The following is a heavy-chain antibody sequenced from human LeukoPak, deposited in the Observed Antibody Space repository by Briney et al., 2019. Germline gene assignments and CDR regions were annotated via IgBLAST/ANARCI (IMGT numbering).Heavy chain of an antibody. CDR1: GFTFGDYA. CDR3: TRDYSSGWYHYYYYYMDV. J-gene: IGHJ6*03. Sequence: GGSLRLSCTASGFTFGDYAMSWFRQAPGKGLEWVGFIRSKAYGGTTEYAASVKGRFTISRDDSKSIAYLQMNSLKTEDTAVYYCTRDYSSGWYHYYYYYMDVWGKGTTVTVSS. D-gene: IGHD6-19*01. CDR2: IRSKAYGGTT. V-gene: IGHV3-49*03.